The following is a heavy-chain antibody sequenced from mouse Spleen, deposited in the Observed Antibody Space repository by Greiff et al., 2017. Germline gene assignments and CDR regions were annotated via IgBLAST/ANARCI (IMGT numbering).Heavy chain of an antibody. J-gene: IGHJ1*01. Sequence: VKLQESGAELVKPGASVKLSCKASGYTFTSYWMHWVKQRPGQGLEWIGMIHPNSGSTNYNEKFKSKATLTVDKSSSTAYMQLSSLTSEDSAVYYCARRNYYDGSYDWYFDVWGAGTTVTVSS. V-gene: IGHV1-64*01. CDR1: GYTFTSYW. D-gene: IGHD1-1*01. CDR3: ARRNYYDGSYDWYFDV. CDR2: IHPNSGST.